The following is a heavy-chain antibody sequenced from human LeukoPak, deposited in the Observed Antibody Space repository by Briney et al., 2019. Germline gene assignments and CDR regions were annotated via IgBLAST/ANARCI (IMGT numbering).Heavy chain of an antibody. J-gene: IGHJ4*02. Sequence: PGGSLTLSCAASGFTFSSYAMLWLRQAPGKGLEGVTDISYDGRNKYHADYVKGRFTISRDNSKNTLYLQMNSLRAEDTAVYYCATAVVVAATGGYYFDYWGQGPLVTVSS. V-gene: IGHV3-30*04. CDR2: ISYDGRNK. D-gene: IGHD2-15*01. CDR1: GFTFSSYA. CDR3: ATAVVVAATGGYYFDY.